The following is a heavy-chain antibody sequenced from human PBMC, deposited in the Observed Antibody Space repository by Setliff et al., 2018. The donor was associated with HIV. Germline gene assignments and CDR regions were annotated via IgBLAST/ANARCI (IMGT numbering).Heavy chain of an antibody. Sequence: PGASLRLSCATSGFTFDSYSIIWVRQAPGKGLEWVSYISGLGGGTIYYADSVRGRFTISRDDAEKSVYLQMNSLRAEDTAVYYCARAGVVEGYYYYYYMDVWGKGTTVTVSS. CDR1: GFTFDSYS. CDR2: ISGLGGGTI. J-gene: IGHJ6*03. D-gene: IGHD2-15*01. CDR3: ARAGVVEGYYYYYYMDV. V-gene: IGHV3-48*01.